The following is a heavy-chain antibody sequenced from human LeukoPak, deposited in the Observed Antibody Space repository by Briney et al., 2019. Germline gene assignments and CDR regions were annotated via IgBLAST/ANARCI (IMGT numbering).Heavy chain of an antibody. D-gene: IGHD2-21*02. V-gene: IGHV1-69*13. Sequence: SVKVSCKASGGTFSSYAISWVRQAPGQGLEWMGGIIPIFGTANYAQKFQGRVTITADESTSTAYMELSSPRSEDTAVYHCAGLCGGDCYSNFDYWGQGTLVTVSS. CDR1: GGTFSSYA. CDR3: AGLCGGDCYSNFDY. CDR2: IIPIFGTA. J-gene: IGHJ4*02.